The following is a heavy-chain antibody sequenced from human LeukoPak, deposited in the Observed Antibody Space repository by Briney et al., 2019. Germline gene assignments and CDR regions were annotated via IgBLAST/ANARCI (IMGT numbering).Heavy chain of an antibody. CDR1: GGSINSPTYY. J-gene: IGHJ4*02. Sequence: SETLSLTCSVSGGSINSPTYYWGWIRQSPGKGLEWIGEINHSGSTNYNPSLKSRVTISVDTSKNQFPLKLSSVTAADTAVYYCARAHRGPRGYSYGSYFDYWGQGTLVTVSS. CDR3: ARAHRGPRGYSYGSYFDY. V-gene: IGHV4-39*06. D-gene: IGHD5-18*01. CDR2: INHSGST.